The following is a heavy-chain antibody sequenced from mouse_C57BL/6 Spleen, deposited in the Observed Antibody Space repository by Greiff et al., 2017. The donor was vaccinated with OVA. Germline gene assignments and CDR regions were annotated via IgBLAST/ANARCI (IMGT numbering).Heavy chain of an antibody. CDR2: IDPSDSYT. Sequence: QVQLKQPGAELVMPGASVKLSCKASGYTFTSYWMHWVKQRPGQGLEWIGEIDPSDSYTNYNQKFKGKSTLTVDKSSSTAYMQLSSLTSEDSAVYYCARTGSNGYAMDYWGQGTSVTVSS. CDR3: ARTGSNGYAMDY. D-gene: IGHD3-1*01. J-gene: IGHJ4*01. CDR1: GYTFTSYW. V-gene: IGHV1-69*01.